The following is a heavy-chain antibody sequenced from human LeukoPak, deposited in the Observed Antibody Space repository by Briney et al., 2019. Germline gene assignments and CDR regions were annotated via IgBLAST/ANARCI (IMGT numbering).Heavy chain of an antibody. CDR3: ANDIVVVPAAKTFDY. V-gene: IGHV3-23*01. Sequence: GGSLRLSCAASGFTFSSYAMSWVRQGPGRGLEWVSAISGSGGSTYYADSVKGRFTISRDNSKNTLYLQMNSLRAEDTAVYYCANDIVVVPAAKTFDYWGQGTLVTVSS. J-gene: IGHJ4*02. D-gene: IGHD2-2*01. CDR1: GFTFSSYA. CDR2: ISGSGGST.